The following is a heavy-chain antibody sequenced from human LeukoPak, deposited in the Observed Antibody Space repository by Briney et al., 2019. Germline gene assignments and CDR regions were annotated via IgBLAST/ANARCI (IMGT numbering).Heavy chain of an antibody. D-gene: IGHD2-15*01. V-gene: IGHV3-9*01. CDR2: ISWNSGSI. J-gene: IGHJ5*02. CDR3: AKDSTHLLSSDWFDP. Sequence: GGSLRLSCAASGFTFDTYAMSWVRQAPGKGLEWVSGISWNSGSIGYADSVKGRFTISRDNAKNSLYLQMNSLRAEDTALYYCAKDSTHLLSSDWFDPWGQGTLVTVSS. CDR1: GFTFDTYA.